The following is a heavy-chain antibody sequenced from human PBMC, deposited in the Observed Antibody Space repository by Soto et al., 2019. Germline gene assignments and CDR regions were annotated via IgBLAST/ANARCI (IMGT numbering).Heavy chain of an antibody. CDR2: IYPGDSDI. CDR1: GYSFTTYW. J-gene: IGHJ4*02. Sequence: PGESLKISCRGSGYSFTTYWIAWVRQMPGKGLEWMGIIYPGDSDIRYSPSFQGQVTISADKSISTAYLQWSSLKASDTAMYYCARLRWSIPYFFDYWGQGALVTVSS. CDR3: ARLRWSIPYFFDY. V-gene: IGHV5-51*01. D-gene: IGHD2-8*02.